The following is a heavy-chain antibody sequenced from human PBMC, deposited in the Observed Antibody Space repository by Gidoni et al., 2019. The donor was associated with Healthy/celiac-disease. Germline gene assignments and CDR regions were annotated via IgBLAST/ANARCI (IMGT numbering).Heavy chain of an antibody. D-gene: IGHD3-3*01. CDR2: IVVGSGNT. J-gene: IGHJ3*02. CDR1: GFTFTSSA. Sequence: QMQLVQSGPEVKKPGTSVKVSCKASGFTFTSSAVQWLRQARGQRLEWIGWIVVGSGNTNYAKKFQERVTITRDMSTSTAYMELSSLRSEDTAVYYCAADDDFWSGYYTFDIWGQGTMVTVSS. CDR3: AADDDFWSGYYTFDI. V-gene: IGHV1-58*01.